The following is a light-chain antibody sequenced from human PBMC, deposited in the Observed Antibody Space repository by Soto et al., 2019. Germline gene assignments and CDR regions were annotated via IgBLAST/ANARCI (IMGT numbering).Light chain of an antibody. CDR2: SAS. J-gene: IGKJ4*01. CDR3: QQANTFALT. CDR1: QGINKW. V-gene: IGKV1-12*01. Sequence: DIQMTQNTSSGSGAVGDRATITSRASQGINKWLAWYQQKPGTAPTLLIYSASSLYTGVPSMFSGSGSGTDFTLTLSSLQREDFATYYCQQANTFALTFGGGTKV.